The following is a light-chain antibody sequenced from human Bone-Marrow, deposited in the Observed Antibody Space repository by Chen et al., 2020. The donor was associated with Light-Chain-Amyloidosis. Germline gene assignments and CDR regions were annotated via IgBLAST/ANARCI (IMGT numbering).Light chain of an antibody. V-gene: IGLV1-47*02. CDR2: RNS. Sequence: QSVLTPPPAASASPGQRVTVSCSGSSSNIGTNSLYWYQQLPGAAPTVLIYRNSQRPSGVPDRFSGSKYGTSGSLAISGLRSEDEGDYYCAAWDESLNGWVFGGGTKLTVL. CDR3: AAWDESLNGWV. J-gene: IGLJ3*02. CDR1: SSNIGTNS.